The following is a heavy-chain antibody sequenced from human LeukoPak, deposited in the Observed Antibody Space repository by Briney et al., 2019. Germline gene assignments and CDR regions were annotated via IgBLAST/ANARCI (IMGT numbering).Heavy chain of an antibody. J-gene: IGHJ4*02. D-gene: IGHD6-13*01. CDR2: ISASGGST. V-gene: IGHV3-23*01. CDR1: GFTFSSYA. Sequence: PGGSLRLSCAASGFTFSSYAMSWVRRAPGKGLEWVSGISASGGSTYNADSVKDRFTISRDNSKNMLYLQMNSLRAEDTAVYFCASQYTSSRIFDDWGQGTLVTVSS. CDR3: ASQYTSSRIFDD.